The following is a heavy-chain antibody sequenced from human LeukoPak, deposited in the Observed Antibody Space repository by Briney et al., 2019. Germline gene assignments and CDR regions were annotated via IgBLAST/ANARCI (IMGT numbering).Heavy chain of an antibody. CDR1: GFTFSSYS. CDR3: ARGEYGSGSYHIDY. D-gene: IGHD3-10*01. Sequence: GGCLRLSCAASGFTFSSYSMNWVRQAPGKGLEWVSFISSSSSYIYYADSVKGRFTISRDNAKNSLYLQMNSLSAEDTAVYYCARGEYGSGSYHIDYWGQGTLVTVSS. CDR2: ISSSSSYI. J-gene: IGHJ4*02. V-gene: IGHV3-21*01.